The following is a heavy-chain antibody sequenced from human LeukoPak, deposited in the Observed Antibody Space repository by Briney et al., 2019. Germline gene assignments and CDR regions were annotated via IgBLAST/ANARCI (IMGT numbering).Heavy chain of an antibody. D-gene: IGHD4-11*01. CDR1: GFTVSSSY. V-gene: IGHV3-23*01. Sequence: PGGSLRLSCAASGFTVSSSYINWVRQAPGKGLEWVSAISGSGGSTYYADSVKGRFTISRDNSKNTLYLQMNSLRAEDTAVYYCAKTRPGDSNYVPLYFDYWGQGTLVTVSS. CDR3: AKTRPGDSNYVPLYFDY. CDR2: ISGSGGST. J-gene: IGHJ4*02.